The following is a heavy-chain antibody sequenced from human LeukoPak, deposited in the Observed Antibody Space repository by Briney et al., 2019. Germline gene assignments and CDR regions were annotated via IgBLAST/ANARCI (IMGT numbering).Heavy chain of an antibody. CDR1: GYTFTSYG. CDR2: ISVYNGHT. CDR3: ARDYGSIAAAGTHDY. Sequence: ASVKVSCKASGYTFTSYGISWVRQAPGQGLEWMGWISVYNGHTNYAQMLQGRVTMTTDTSTSTAYMELRSLRSDDTAVYYCARDYGSIAAAGTHDYWGQGTLVTVSS. V-gene: IGHV1-18*04. D-gene: IGHD6-13*01. J-gene: IGHJ4*02.